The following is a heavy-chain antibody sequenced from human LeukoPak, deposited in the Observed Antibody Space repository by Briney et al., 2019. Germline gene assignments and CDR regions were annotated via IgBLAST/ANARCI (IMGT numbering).Heavy chain of an antibody. CDR1: GFTFSNYW. V-gene: IGHV3-7*01. CDR2: IKQDGSEK. J-gene: IGHJ6*03. Sequence: GGSLRLSCAASGFTFSNYWMTWVRQAPGKGLEWVANIKQDGSEKYYVDSVKGRFTISRDNAKNSLYLQMNSLRAEDTAVYYCARQAGYYDFWSGPHASDYYYYMDVWGKGTTVTVSS. D-gene: IGHD3-3*01. CDR3: ARQAGYYDFWSGPHASDYYYYMDV.